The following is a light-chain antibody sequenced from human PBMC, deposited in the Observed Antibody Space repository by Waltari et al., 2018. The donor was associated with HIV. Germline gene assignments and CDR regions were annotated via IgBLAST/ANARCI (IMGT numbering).Light chain of an antibody. CDR1: QSVLYSSNNENY. CDR2: WAS. CDR3: QQYYSPPGWT. Sequence: DIVMTQSPDSLAVSLGERATINCKSSQSVLYSSNNENYLAWYQQKPGQPPKLLIYWASTRESGFPDRFSGSGSGTDFTLTISSLQAEDVAVYYCQQYYSPPGWTFGQGTKVEIK. J-gene: IGKJ1*01. V-gene: IGKV4-1*01.